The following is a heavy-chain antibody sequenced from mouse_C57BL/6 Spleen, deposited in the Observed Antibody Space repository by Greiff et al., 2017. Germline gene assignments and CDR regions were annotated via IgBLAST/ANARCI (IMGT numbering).Heavy chain of an antibody. CDR1: GYTFTSYW. J-gene: IGHJ4*01. V-gene: IGHV1-50*01. CDR2: IDPSDSYT. D-gene: IGHD2-5*01. Sequence: QVQLKQPGAELVKPGASVKLSCKASGYTFTSYWMQWVKQRPGQGLEWIGEIDPSDSYTNYNQKFKGKATLTVDTSSSTAYMQLSSLTSEDSAVYYCARDYSNMDYWGQGTSVTVSS. CDR3: ARDYSNMDY.